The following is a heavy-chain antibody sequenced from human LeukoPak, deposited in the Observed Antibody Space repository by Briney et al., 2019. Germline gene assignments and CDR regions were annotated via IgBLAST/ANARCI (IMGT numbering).Heavy chain of an antibody. V-gene: IGHV4-59*01. CDR1: GGSLSSYF. CDR3: AKSVAAVAPYYYYYYMDV. J-gene: IGHJ6*03. Sequence: SETLSLTCTVSGGSLSSYFWSWIRLSPGKGLEWIGYIYSSGSTNYNPSLRSRVTISVDTSKRQFSLKVNSVTAADTAVYYCAKSVAAVAPYYYYYYMDVWGKGTTVTVSS. D-gene: IGHD2-15*01. CDR2: IYSSGST.